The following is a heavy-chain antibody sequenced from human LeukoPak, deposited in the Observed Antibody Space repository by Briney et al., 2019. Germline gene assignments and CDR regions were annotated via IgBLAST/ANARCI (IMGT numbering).Heavy chain of an antibody. V-gene: IGHV4-59*08. CDR2: IAYTGST. CDR3: ARSSYSDRSGYQFDN. J-gene: IGHJ4*02. Sequence: SETLSLTCTVSGGSISGYYWTWIRQPPRKGLEWIAYIAYTGSTNYNPSLKRRVTISLDTSRNQFSLKLSSVTAADTAVYYCARSSYSDRSGYQFDNWGQGTLVTVSS. D-gene: IGHD3-22*01. CDR1: GGSISGYY.